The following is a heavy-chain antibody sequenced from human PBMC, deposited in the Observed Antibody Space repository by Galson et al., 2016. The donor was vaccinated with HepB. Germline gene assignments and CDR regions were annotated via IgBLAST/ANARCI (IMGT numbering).Heavy chain of an antibody. V-gene: IGHV3-23*01. CDR2: ISSNGGGT. D-gene: IGHD3-16*01. J-gene: IGHJ2*01. CDR1: GFTFSTYA. Sequence: SLRLSCAASGFTFSTYAMSWVRQAPGKGLEWVSGISSNGGGTYYADSVKGRFTISRDNSKNTLYLQTNSLRAEDTAVYYCAKDQGGNWYFDLWGRGTLVTVSS. CDR3: AKDQGGNWYFDL.